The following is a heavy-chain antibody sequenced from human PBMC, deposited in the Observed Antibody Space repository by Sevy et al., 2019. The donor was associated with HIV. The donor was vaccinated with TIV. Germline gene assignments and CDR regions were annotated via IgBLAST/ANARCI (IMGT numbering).Heavy chain of an antibody. CDR1: GFTFRSFS. CDR3: ARDAARVIVPTAGFDS. Sequence: GGSLRLSCSASGFTFRSFSMHWVRQAPGKGLEWVAAIWYDGRTKQYADSVKGGVTISRDNSKNMLNLEMNSLRAEDTALYFCARDAARVIVPTAGFDSWGQGTVVTVSS. J-gene: IGHJ5*01. V-gene: IGHV3-33*01. CDR2: IWYDGRTK. D-gene: IGHD1-1*01.